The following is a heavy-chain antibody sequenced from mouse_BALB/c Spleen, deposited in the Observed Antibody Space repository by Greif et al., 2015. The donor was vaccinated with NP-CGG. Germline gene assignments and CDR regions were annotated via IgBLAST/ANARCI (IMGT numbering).Heavy chain of an antibody. CDR3: ARGGAY. CDR2: ISSGGST. CDR1: GFTFSSYT. Sequence: EVQLVESGGGLVKPGGSLKLSCAASGFTFSSYTMSWVRQTPEKRLEWVASISSGGSTYYPDSVKGRFTISRDNARNILYLQMSSLRSEDTAMYYCARGGAYWGQGTLVTVSA. J-gene: IGHJ3*01. V-gene: IGHV5-6-5*01.